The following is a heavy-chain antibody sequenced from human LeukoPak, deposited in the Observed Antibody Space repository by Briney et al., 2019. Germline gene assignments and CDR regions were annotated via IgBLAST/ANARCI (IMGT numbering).Heavy chain of an antibody. CDR3: ARGITMVRGVIVGFAFDI. V-gene: IGHV3-7*04. Sequence: GGSLRLSCAASGFTFSSYWMSWVRQAPGKGLEWVANIKQDGSEKYYVDSVKGRFTISKDNAKNSLYLQMSSLRAEDTAVYYCARGITMVRGVIVGFAFDIWGQGTMVTVSS. D-gene: IGHD3-10*01. CDR2: IKQDGSEK. J-gene: IGHJ3*02. CDR1: GFTFSSYW.